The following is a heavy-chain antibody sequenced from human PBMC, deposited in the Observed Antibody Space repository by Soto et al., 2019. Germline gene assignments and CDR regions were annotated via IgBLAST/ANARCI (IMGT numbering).Heavy chain of an antibody. CDR2: IHYNGNT. D-gene: IGHD4-17*01. J-gene: IGHJ4*02. CDR3: ARHFNRVYGDDYFDS. V-gene: IGHV4-39*01. Sequence: QLQLHESGPGLVRPSETLSLTCSVSGGSITSGNYYWGWIRQPPGKGLEGIATIHYNGNTYYNPSLKGRVTLSVDTSKTQFSLDVNSVTAADTAVYYCARHFNRVYGDDYFDSWGQGTLVTVSS. CDR1: GGSITSGNYY.